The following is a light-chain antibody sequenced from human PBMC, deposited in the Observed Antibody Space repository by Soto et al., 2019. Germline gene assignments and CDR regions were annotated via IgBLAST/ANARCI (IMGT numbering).Light chain of an antibody. V-gene: IGKV1-39*01. CDR3: QHTSSASIT. CDR1: QDIRSF. CDR2: SAS. J-gene: IGKJ5*01. Sequence: DMQMTQSPSSLSASVGDIVTITCRASQDIRSFLSWYLQKPGKPPKLLIYSASILHSGVPSRFSAGGSGTHFTLTISSLLPGYFATYYCQHTSSASITFGQGTRLEI.